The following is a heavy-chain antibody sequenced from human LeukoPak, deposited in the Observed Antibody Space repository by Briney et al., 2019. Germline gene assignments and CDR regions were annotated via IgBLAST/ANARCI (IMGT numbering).Heavy chain of an antibody. CDR2: IYYSGST. V-gene: IGHV4-39*01. CDR1: GGSFSGYY. Sequence: SETLSLTCAVYGGSFSGYYWGWIRQPPGKGLEWIGSIYYSGSTYYNPSLKSRVTISVDTSKNQFSLKLSSVTAADTAVYYCARDIVVVVAATRGSYYYGMDVWGQGTTVTVSS. J-gene: IGHJ6*02. CDR3: ARDIVVVVAATRGSYYYGMDV. D-gene: IGHD2-15*01.